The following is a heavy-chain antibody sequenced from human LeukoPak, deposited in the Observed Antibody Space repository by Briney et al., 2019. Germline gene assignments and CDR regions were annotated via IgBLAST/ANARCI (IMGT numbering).Heavy chain of an antibody. Sequence: SETLSLTCTVSGGSISSSSYYWGWIRQPPGKGLEWIGSIYYSGSAFYNPSLKSRVTISVDTAKNQFSLKLTSVTAADTAVYYCARQGSYYYGAGTYYNGHFDYWAQGTLVTVSS. D-gene: IGHD3-10*01. CDR1: GGSISSSSYY. J-gene: IGHJ4*02. CDR3: ARQGSYYYGAGTYYNGHFDY. CDR2: IYYSGSA. V-gene: IGHV4-39*01.